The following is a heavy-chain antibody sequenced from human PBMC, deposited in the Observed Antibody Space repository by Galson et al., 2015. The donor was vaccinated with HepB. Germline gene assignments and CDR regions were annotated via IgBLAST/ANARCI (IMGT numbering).Heavy chain of an antibody. V-gene: IGHV3-30*02. D-gene: IGHD2-15*01. CDR2: IRYDGSNK. CDR3: ANSWMYYFDY. J-gene: IGHJ4*02. CDR1: GFTFSSYG. Sequence: SLRLSCAASGFTFSSYGMHWVRQAPGKGLEWVAFIRYDGSNKYYTDSVKGRFTISRDNSKNTLYLQMNSLRAEDTAVYYCANSWMYYFDYWGQGTLVTVSS.